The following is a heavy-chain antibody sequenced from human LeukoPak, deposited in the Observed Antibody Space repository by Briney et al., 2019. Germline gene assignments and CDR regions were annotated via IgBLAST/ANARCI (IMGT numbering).Heavy chain of an antibody. CDR3: ARGISSGYYYYYYYMDV. D-gene: IGHD3-22*01. J-gene: IGHJ6*03. CDR1: GYTFTSYG. CDR2: ISAYNGNT. Sequence: ASGKVSCKASGYTFTSYGISWGRQAPGQGLEWMGWISAYNGNTNYAQKLQGRVTMTTDTSTSTAYMELRSLRSDDTAVYSCARGISSGYYYYYYYMDVWGKGTTVTVSS. V-gene: IGHV1-18*01.